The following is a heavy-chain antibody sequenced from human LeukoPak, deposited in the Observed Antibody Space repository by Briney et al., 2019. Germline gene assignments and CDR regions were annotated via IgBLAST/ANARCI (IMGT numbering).Heavy chain of an antibody. CDR2: ISYDGSNK. CDR1: GFTFSSYG. D-gene: IGHD5-18*01. Sequence: PGGSLRLSCAASGFTFSSYGMHWVRQAPGKGLEWVAVISYDGSNKYYADSVKGRFTISRDNSKNTLYLQMNSLRAEDTAVYYCARGIGGYSYALFDYWGQGTLVTVSS. J-gene: IGHJ4*02. CDR3: ARGIGGYSYALFDY. V-gene: IGHV3-30*03.